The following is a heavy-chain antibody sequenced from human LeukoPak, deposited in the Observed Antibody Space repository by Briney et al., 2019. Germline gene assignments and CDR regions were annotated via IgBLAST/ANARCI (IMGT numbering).Heavy chain of an antibody. Sequence: GGTLRLSCVASGFTFSAYDMSWVRQAPGKGLEWVSAISASADATYYADSVRGRFTISRDNSKNTLYLQMTNLRAEDTAIYYCAKARPFDWLTSSPPESGYWGQGTLVTVSS. D-gene: IGHD3-9*01. V-gene: IGHV3-23*01. CDR1: GFTFSAYD. J-gene: IGHJ4*02. CDR3: AKARPFDWLTSSPPESGY. CDR2: ISASADAT.